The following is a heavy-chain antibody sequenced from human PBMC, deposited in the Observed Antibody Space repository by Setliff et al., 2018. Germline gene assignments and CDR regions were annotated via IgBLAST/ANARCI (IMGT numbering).Heavy chain of an antibody. Sequence: SVKVSCKASGGTLSNYAISWVRQAPGQGLEWMGGIIPMFGPANYAQKFQGRVTITADESTSTAYMELSSLRSEDTAVYYCARGFYYYGQGHYFDNWGQGTLVTVS. CDR1: GGTLSNYA. J-gene: IGHJ4*02. V-gene: IGHV1-69*13. CDR2: IIPMFGPA. CDR3: ARGFYYYGQGHYFDN. D-gene: IGHD3-10*01.